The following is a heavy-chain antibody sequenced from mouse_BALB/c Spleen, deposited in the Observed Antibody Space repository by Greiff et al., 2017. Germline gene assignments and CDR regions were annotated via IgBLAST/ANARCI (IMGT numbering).Heavy chain of an antibody. V-gene: IGHV1-7*01. CDR3: ARRPYGNYVYFDY. D-gene: IGHD2-10*02. J-gene: IGHJ2*01. CDR1: GYTFTSYW. CDR2: INPSTGYT. Sequence: QVQLQQSGAELAKPGASVKMSCKASGYTFTSYWMHWVKQRPGQGLEWIGYINPSTGYTEYNQKFKDKATLTADKSSSTAYMQLSSLTSEDSAVYYCARRPYGNYVYFDYWGQGTTLTVSS.